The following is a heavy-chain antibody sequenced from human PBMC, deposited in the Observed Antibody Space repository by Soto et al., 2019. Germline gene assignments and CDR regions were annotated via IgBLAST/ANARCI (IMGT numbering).Heavy chain of an antibody. CDR1: GYTFTSYG. D-gene: IGHD1-26*01. Sequence: ASVKVSCKASGYTFTSYGISWVRQAPGQGLEWMGWISAYNGNTNYAQKLQGRVTITADASTRTAYMELSSLRSEDTAVYYCAKDRRADWESYYYYAMDVWGQGTTVTVSS. V-gene: IGHV1-18*01. CDR3: AKDRRADWESYYYYAMDV. J-gene: IGHJ6*02. CDR2: ISAYNGNT.